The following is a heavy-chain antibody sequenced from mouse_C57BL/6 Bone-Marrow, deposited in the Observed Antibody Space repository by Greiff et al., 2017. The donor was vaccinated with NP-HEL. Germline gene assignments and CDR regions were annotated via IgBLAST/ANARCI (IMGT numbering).Heavy chain of an antibody. D-gene: IGHD2-5*01. CDR2: IDPENGDT. CDR1: GFNIKDDY. Sequence: EVMLVESGAELVRPGASVKLSCTASGFNIKDDYMHWVKQRPEQGLEWIGWIDPENGDTEYASKFQGKATITADTSSNTAYLPLSSLTSEDTAVYYCTPLSYYSNYGFAYWGQGTLVTVSA. J-gene: IGHJ3*01. V-gene: IGHV14-4*01. CDR3: TPLSYYSNYGFAY.